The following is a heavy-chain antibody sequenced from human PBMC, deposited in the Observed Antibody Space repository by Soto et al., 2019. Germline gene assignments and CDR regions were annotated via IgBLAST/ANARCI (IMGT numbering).Heavy chain of an antibody. CDR2: MNPNSGNT. Sequence: ASVKVSCKASGYTFTSYDINWVRQATGQGLEWMGWMNPNSGNTGYAQKFQGRVTMTRNTSISTAYMELSSLRSEDTAVYYCARDFGSDFWSGHIYNWFDPWGQGTLVTVSS. D-gene: IGHD3-3*01. CDR1: GYTFTSYD. J-gene: IGHJ5*02. V-gene: IGHV1-8*01. CDR3: ARDFGSDFWSGHIYNWFDP.